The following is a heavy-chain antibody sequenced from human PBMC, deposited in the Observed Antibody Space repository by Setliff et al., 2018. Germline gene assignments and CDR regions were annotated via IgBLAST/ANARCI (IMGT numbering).Heavy chain of an antibody. CDR2: IYSSGST. CDR1: GGSISSSY. CDR3: ARLSPYNTGPPFDY. D-gene: IGHD2-8*02. J-gene: IGHJ4*02. V-gene: IGHV4-59*08. Sequence: SETLSLTCTVSGGSISSSYWSWIRQPPGKGLEWIGYIYSSGSTNNNPSLKSRATISVDTSKNHFSLNLRSVTAADTAVYYCARLSPYNTGPPFDYWGQGTLVTVSS.